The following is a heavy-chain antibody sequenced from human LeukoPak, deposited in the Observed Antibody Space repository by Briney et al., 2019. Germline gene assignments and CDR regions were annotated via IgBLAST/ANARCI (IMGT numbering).Heavy chain of an antibody. J-gene: IGHJ4*02. D-gene: IGHD3-10*01. V-gene: IGHV1-69*06. CDR2: IIPIFGTA. CDR1: GGTFSSYA. CDR3: ARGSFRVVRGYRGSDY. Sequence: GSSVKVSCKASGGTFSSYAISWVRQAPGQGLEWMGGIIPIFGTANYAQKFQGRVTITADKSTSTAYMELSSLRSEDTAVYYCARGSFRVVRGYRGSDYWGQGTLVTVSS.